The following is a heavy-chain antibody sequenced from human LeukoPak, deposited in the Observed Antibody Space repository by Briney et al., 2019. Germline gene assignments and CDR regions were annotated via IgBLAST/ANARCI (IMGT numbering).Heavy chain of an antibody. J-gene: IGHJ6*03. CDR2: VYHSGGGNK. CDR3: ARGREDIVLLPGTKRKSYYMDV. V-gene: IGHV4-4*02. Sequence: SGTLSLTCAVSGGSLSTTSGWVWLRQPPGKGLEWIGEVYHSGGGNKNYNPSLKSRGTLSIDTSRHQFSLNLRSVTAADTAVYYCARGREDIVLLPGTKRKSYYMDVWGKGTTVTVSS. CDR1: GGSLSTTSG. D-gene: IGHD2-2*01.